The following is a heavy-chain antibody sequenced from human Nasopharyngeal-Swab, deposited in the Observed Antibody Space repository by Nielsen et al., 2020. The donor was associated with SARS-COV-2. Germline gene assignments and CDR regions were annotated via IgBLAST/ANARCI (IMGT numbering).Heavy chain of an antibody. D-gene: IGHD3-10*01. V-gene: IGHV3-9*01. J-gene: IGHJ4*02. CDR3: AKALGPMVRGVIGYFDY. CDR2: ISWNSGSI. Sequence: VRQAPGKGLEWVSGISWNSGSIGYADSVKGRFTISRDNAKNSLYLQMNSLRAEDTALYYCAKALGPMVRGVIGYFDYWGQGTLVTVSS.